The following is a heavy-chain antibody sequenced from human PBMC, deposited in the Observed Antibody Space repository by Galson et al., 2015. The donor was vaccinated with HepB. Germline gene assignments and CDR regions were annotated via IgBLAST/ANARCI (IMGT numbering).Heavy chain of an antibody. D-gene: IGHD3-22*01. J-gene: IGHJ4*02. CDR2: IYPGDSDT. CDR3: ARPHYDTSGYYLYYFDY. Sequence: QSGAEVKKPGESLKISCKVSGYSFTSYWIGWVRQMPGKGLEWMGIIYPGDSDTRYSPSFQGQVTTSVDKSITTAYLQWGSLKASDTAMYYCARPHYDTSGYYLYYFDYWGQGTLVTVSS. V-gene: IGHV5-51*03. CDR1: GYSFTSYW.